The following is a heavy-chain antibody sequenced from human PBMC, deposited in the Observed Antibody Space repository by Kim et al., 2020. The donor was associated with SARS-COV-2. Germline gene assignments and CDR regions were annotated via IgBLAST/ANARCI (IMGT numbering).Heavy chain of an antibody. Sequence: SVKVSCKASGGTFSSYAISWVRQAPGQGLEWMGRIILTLGIATYAQKSKGRVTITPDKSPGTATMRLTTLRSEDTAVYYCARSITMVRGVITSPYYFDYWGQGTLVTVSS. CDR1: GGTFSSYA. CDR3: ARSITMVRGVITSPYYFDY. V-gene: IGHV1-69*04. J-gene: IGHJ4*02. CDR2: IILTLGIA. D-gene: IGHD3-10*01.